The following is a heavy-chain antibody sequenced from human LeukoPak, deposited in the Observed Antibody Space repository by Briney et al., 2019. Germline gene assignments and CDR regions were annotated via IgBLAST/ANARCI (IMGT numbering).Heavy chain of an antibody. J-gene: IGHJ4*02. CDR3: AKDGSYSNYYFDY. D-gene: IGHD4-11*01. Sequence: PSETLSLTCSVSSGSISNYYWNWIRQPAGKGLEWIGRIHTSGSTNYNPSLKGRVTMSLDTSRQQFSLKLTSVTAADTAVYYCAKDGSYSNYYFDYWGQGTLVTVSS. V-gene: IGHV4-4*07. CDR2: IHTSGST. CDR1: SGSISNYY.